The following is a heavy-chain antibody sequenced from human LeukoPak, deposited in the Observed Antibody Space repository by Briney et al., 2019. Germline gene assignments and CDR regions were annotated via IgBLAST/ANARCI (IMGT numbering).Heavy chain of an antibody. D-gene: IGHD3-22*01. CDR1: GYTFAGYY. J-gene: IGHJ5*02. Sequence: ASVKVSCKASGYTFAGYYMHWVRQAPGQGLEWMGRINPHSGGTNYAQKFQGRVTMTRDTSISTAYMELSRLRSDDTAVYYCARVERYYYDSSGYPQYNWFDPWGQGTLVTVSS. CDR3: ARVERYYYDSSGYPQYNWFDP. CDR2: INPHSGGT. V-gene: IGHV1-2*06.